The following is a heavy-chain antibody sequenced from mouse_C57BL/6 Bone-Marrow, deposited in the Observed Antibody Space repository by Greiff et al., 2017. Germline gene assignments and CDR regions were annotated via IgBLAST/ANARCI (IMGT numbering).Heavy chain of an antibody. CDR2: INPNYGTT. V-gene: IGHV1-39*01. Sequence: VQLQQSGPELVKPGASVQISCKASGYSFPDYNMNWVKQSNGKSLEWIGVINPNYGTTSYNQKFKGKATLTVDQSSSTAYMQLNSLTSEYSAVYYCARRLGNYGDYFDDWGQGTTLTVSS. J-gene: IGHJ2*01. D-gene: IGHD2-1*01. CDR1: GYSFPDYN. CDR3: ARRLGNYGDYFDD.